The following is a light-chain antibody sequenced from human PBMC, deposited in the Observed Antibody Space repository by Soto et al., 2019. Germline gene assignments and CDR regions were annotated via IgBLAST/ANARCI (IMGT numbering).Light chain of an antibody. CDR1: QGIGNS. Sequence: DIQMTQSPPSLSASVGDRVTITCRASQGIGNSLAWYQQKPGTVPKLLIYSASTLQSGVPSRFSGSGSGTDFTLTISSLQPEDVAAYYCQKCNPVPATFGQGTRLEIK. V-gene: IGKV1-27*01. J-gene: IGKJ5*01. CDR3: QKCNPVPAT. CDR2: SAS.